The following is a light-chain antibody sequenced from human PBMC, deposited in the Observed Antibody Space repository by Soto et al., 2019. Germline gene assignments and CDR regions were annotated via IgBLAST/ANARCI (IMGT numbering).Light chain of an antibody. Sequence: ETVLTQSPGTLSLSPGERATLSCRASQSVGGSLAWYQQRPGQAPRLLIYDASTRATSIPARFSGGGSGTEFTLTISSLQSEDFAFYYCQQFNNWPRTFGQGTKVDIK. CDR1: QSVGGS. CDR3: QQFNNWPRT. CDR2: DAS. J-gene: IGKJ1*01. V-gene: IGKV3-15*01.